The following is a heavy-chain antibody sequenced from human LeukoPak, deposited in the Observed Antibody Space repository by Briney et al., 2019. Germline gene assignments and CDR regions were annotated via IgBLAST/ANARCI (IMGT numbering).Heavy chain of an antibody. V-gene: IGHV1-2*02. CDR3: ARGLVGTPHFDF. Sequence: VASVKVSCRASGYTFTNSYIHWVRQAPGQGLEWMGWINPNIGDTTYAQKFQGRVTMTRDTSISTAYMELTRLRSDDAAVYYCARGLVGTPHFDFWGQGALVTVSS. D-gene: IGHD4-23*01. CDR1: GYTFTNSY. J-gene: IGHJ4*02. CDR2: INPNIGDT.